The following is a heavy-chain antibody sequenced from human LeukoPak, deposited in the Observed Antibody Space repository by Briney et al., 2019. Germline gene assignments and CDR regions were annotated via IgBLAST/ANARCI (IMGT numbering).Heavy chain of an antibody. D-gene: IGHD6-13*01. CDR3: ATAAGKEKYYYGMDV. V-gene: IGHV1-18*01. Sequence: ASVKVSCKASGYTFTSYGISWVRQAPGQGLEWMGWISAYNGNTNYAQKLQGRVTMTTDTSTSTAYMELRSLRSDDTAVYYCATAAGKEKYYYGMDVWGRGTTVTVSS. CDR1: GYTFTSYG. J-gene: IGHJ6*02. CDR2: ISAYNGNT.